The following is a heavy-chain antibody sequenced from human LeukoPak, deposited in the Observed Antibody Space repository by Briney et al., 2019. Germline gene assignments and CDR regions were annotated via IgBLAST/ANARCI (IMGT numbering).Heavy chain of an antibody. V-gene: IGHV3-33*01. CDR2: IWYDGSNK. Sequence: PGGSLRLSCAASGFTFSSYGMHWVRQAPGKGLEWVAVIWYDGSNKYYADSVKGRFTISRDNSKNTLYLQMNSLRAEDTAVYYCARGSPLFVGHYFDYWGQGTLVTVSS. CDR1: GFTFSSYG. J-gene: IGHJ4*02. CDR3: ARGSPLFVGHYFDY. D-gene: IGHD2-21*01.